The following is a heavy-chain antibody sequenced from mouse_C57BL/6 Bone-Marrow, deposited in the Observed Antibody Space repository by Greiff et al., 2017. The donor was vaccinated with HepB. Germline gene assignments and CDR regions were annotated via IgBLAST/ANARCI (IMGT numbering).Heavy chain of an antibody. CDR2: INPNNGGT. CDR3: ARSYYGSSYDYFDY. J-gene: IGHJ2*01. Sequence: VQLQQSGPELVKPGASVKMSCKASGYTFTDYNMHWVKQSHGKSLEWIGYINPNNGGTSYNQKFKGKATLTVNKSSSTAYMELRSLTSADSAVYYCARSYYGSSYDYFDYWGQGTTLTVSS. D-gene: IGHD1-1*01. V-gene: IGHV1-22*01. CDR1: GYTFTDYN.